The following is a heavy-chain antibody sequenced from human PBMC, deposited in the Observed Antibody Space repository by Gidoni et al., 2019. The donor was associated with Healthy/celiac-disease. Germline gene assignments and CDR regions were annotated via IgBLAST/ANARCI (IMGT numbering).Heavy chain of an antibody. CDR1: GSTFVDYA. CDR2: ISWNSGSI. V-gene: IGHV3-9*01. Sequence: EVQLVVSGGGLVHPGRSLRLSCPASGSTFVDYALNGVRQAPGKGLEWGSGISWNSGSIGYADSVKGRFTISRDNAKNSLYLQMSGLRAEDTALYYCAKSRGGGVVVITEFDYWGQGTLVTVSS. CDR3: AKSRGGGVVVITEFDY. J-gene: IGHJ4*02. D-gene: IGHD3-22*01.